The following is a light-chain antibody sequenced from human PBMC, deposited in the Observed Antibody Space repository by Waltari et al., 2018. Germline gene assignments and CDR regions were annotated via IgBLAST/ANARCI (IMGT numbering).Light chain of an antibody. V-gene: IGKV1-9*01. CDR3: QQLNSYPVT. CDR2: AAY. CDR1: QGISSY. J-gene: IGKJ3*01. Sequence: IQLTQSPSSLSASVGDRVTITFRASQGISSYLAWYQQNPGKPPKLLIYAAYTLQSGVPSRFSGSGSGTDFTLTISSLQPEDFATYYCQQLNSYPVTFGPGTKVDIK.